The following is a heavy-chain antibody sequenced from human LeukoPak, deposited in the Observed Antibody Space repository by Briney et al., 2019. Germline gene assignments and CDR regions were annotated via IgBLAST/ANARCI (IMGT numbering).Heavy chain of an antibody. CDR2: ISGSGGST. D-gene: IGHD1-26*01. CDR1: GFSFSTYG. CDR3: ARGGPYHQTVGGALDY. Sequence: GGSLRLSCAASGFSFSTYGMHWVRQAPGKGLEWVSGISGSGGSTYNADSVKGRFTISRDNSNNTFYLQMNSLRAEDTAVYYCARGGPYHQTVGGALDYWGQGNPVTVSS. V-gene: IGHV3-23*01. J-gene: IGHJ4*02.